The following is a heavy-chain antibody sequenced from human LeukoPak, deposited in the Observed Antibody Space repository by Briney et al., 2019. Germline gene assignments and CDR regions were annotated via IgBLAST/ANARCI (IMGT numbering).Heavy chain of an antibody. V-gene: IGHV4-39*01. J-gene: IGHJ4*02. D-gene: IGHD6-19*01. CDR1: GGSISSSSYY. CDR3: ARRLGRPLRIDY. Sequence: PSETLSLTCTVSGGSISSSSYYWGWIRQPPGKGLEWIGSIYYSGNTYYNPSLKSRVTISVDTSKNQFSLKLRSVTAADTAVFYCARRLGRPLRIDYWGQGTLVTVSS. CDR2: IYYSGNT.